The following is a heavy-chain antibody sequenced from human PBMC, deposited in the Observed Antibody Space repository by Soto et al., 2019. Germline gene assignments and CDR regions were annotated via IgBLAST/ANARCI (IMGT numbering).Heavy chain of an antibody. Sequence: GGSLRLSCAASGFTFSSYAMNWVRLAPGKGLEWVSAISGSAGSTYYADSVKGRFTISRDNSKNTLYLQMNSLRAEDTAVYYCAKEVVITIAFDIWGQGTMVTVSS. J-gene: IGHJ3*02. V-gene: IGHV3-23*01. CDR2: ISGSAGST. CDR3: AKEVVITIAFDI. CDR1: GFTFSSYA. D-gene: IGHD3-22*01.